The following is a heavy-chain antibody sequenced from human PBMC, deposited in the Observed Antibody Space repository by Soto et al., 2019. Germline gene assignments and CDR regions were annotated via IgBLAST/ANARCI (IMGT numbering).Heavy chain of an antibody. Sequence: QVQLVQSGAEEKKPGASVKVSCKASGYTFTSYAMHWVRQAPGQRLEWMGWINAGNGNTKYSQKFQGRVTITRDTSTSTAYMELSSLRSEDTAVYYCARNRGRFPLGWADVWGQGTTVTVSS. D-gene: IGHD3-10*01. CDR2: INAGNGNT. J-gene: IGHJ6*02. V-gene: IGHV1-3*05. CDR3: ARNRGRFPLGWADV. CDR1: GYTFTSYA.